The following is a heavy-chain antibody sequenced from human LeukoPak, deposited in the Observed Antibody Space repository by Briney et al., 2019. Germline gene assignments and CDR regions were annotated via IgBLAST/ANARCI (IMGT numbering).Heavy chain of an antibody. J-gene: IGHJ4*02. CDR1: GFTFDDYA. D-gene: IGHD2-2*01. CDR3: AKGVVPTPKGFLDY. Sequence: PGRSLRLSCAASGFTFDDYAMHWVRQAPGKGLEWVSGISWNSGSIGYADSMKGRFTISRDNAKNSLYLQMNSLRAEDTALYYCAKGVVPTPKGFLDYWGQGTLVTVSS. CDR2: ISWNSGSI. V-gene: IGHV3-9*01.